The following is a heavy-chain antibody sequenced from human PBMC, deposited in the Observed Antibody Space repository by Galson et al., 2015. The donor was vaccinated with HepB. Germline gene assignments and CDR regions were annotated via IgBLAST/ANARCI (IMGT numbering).Heavy chain of an antibody. Sequence: SLRLSCAASGSTFSSYGMHWVRQAPGKGLEWVAVIWYDGSNKYYADSVKGRFTISRDNSKNTLYLQMNSLRAEDTAVYYCARETDVENYYYYMDVWGKGTTVAVSS. CDR3: ARETDVENYYYYMDV. D-gene: IGHD5-24*01. V-gene: IGHV3-33*01. CDR1: GSTFSSYG. J-gene: IGHJ6*03. CDR2: IWYDGSNK.